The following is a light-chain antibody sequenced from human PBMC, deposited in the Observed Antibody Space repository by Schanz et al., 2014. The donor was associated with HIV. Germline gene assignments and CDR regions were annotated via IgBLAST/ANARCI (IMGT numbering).Light chain of an antibody. Sequence: QSALTQPASVSGSPGQSITISCTGTSSDIGAYNYVSWYQQYPGKAPKLMIYDVNNRPSGVSNRFSGSKSDNTASLTISGLQAEDEADYYCSSYTSSSTLGVFGGGTKVTVL. J-gene: IGLJ3*02. CDR2: DVN. CDR1: SSDIGAYNY. V-gene: IGLV2-14*01. CDR3: SSYTSSSTLGV.